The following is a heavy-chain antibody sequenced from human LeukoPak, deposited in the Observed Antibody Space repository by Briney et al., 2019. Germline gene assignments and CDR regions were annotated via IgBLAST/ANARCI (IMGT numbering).Heavy chain of an antibody. CDR3: GMSGDRVPLQDDVFDV. CDR1: GYSFTSYC. Sequence: GETLKISCKVSGYSFTSYCIGWVRQMPGRGLEWMGIIYPGDSGPTYSPSFQGQVTISVDKSINTAYLQWSSLQASDTAMYYCGMSGDRVPLQDDVFDVWGQGTMVTVST. V-gene: IGHV5-51*01. D-gene: IGHD1-26*01. J-gene: IGHJ3*01. CDR2: IYPGDSGP.